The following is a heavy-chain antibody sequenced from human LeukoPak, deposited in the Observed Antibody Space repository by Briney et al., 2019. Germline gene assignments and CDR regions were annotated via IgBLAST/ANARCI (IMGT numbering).Heavy chain of an antibody. CDR2: ISSSGSTI. V-gene: IGHV3-48*03. CDR1: GFTFSSYG. J-gene: IGHJ4*02. CDR3: ARVPYDILTGYYIDY. Sequence: GGSLRLSCAASGFTFSSYGMNWVRQAPGKGLEWVSYISSSGSTIYYADSVKGRFTIPRDNAKNSLFLQMNSLRAEDTAVYYCARVPYDILTGYYIDYWGQGTLVTVSS. D-gene: IGHD3-9*01.